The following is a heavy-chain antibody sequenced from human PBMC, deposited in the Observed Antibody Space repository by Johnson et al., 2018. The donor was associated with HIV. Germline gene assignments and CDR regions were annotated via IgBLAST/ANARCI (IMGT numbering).Heavy chain of an antibody. CDR3: AKEEGLAAAGTGEAFDI. D-gene: IGHD6-13*01. CDR2: ISWNSGSI. Sequence: VQLVESGGGLVQPGRSLRLSCAASGFTFDDYAMPWVRQAPGKGLEWVSGISWNSGSIGYADSVKGRFTISRDNAKNSLYLQMNSLRAEDTALYYCAKEEGLAAAGTGEAFDIWGQGTMVTVSS. V-gene: IGHV3-9*01. CDR1: GFTFDDYA. J-gene: IGHJ3*02.